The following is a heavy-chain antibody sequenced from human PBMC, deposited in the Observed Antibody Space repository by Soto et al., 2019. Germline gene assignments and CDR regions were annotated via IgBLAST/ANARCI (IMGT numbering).Heavy chain of an antibody. V-gene: IGHV4-39*07. CDR3: ARSYYDATGFAVDP. D-gene: IGHD1-26*01. J-gene: IGHJ5*02. CDR1: GGSISSSSYY. Sequence: PSETLSLTCTVSGGSISSSSYYWGWIRQPPGKGLEWIGSIYYSGSTYYNPSLTGRVTISVETSKNQFSMKMTSVTAADTAVYYYARSYYDATGFAVDPWGQGTLVTVSS. CDR2: IYYSGST.